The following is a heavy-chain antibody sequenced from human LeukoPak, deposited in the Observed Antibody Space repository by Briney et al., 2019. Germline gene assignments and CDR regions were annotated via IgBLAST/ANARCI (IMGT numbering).Heavy chain of an antibody. CDR2: IYSGGST. Sequence: GGSLRLSCAASGFTVSSNYMSWVRQAPGKGLEWVSVIYSGGSTYYADSVKGRFTISRDNPKNTLYLQMNSLRAEDTAVYYCARQNYCGRDCYSRHFDYWGQGTLVTVSS. CDR1: GFTVSSNY. D-gene: IGHD2-21*02. J-gene: IGHJ4*02. V-gene: IGHV3-66*04. CDR3: ARQNYCGRDCYSRHFDY.